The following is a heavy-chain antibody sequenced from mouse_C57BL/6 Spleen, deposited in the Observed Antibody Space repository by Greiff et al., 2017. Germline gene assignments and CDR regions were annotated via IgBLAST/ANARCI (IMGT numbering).Heavy chain of an antibody. Sequence: DVKLVESGGGLVKPGGSLKLSCAASGFTFSSYAMSWVRQTPEKRLEWVATISDGGSYTYYPDNVKGRFTISRDNAKNNLYLQMSHLKSEDTAMYYCARGRDYGSSYVRTHFDYWGQGTTLTVSS. J-gene: IGHJ2*01. CDR2: ISDGGSYT. CDR3: ARGRDYGSSYVRTHFDY. V-gene: IGHV5-4*03. D-gene: IGHD1-1*01. CDR1: GFTFSSYA.